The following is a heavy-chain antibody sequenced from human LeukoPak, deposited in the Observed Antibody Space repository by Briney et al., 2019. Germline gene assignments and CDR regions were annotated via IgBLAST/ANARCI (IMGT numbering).Heavy chain of an antibody. D-gene: IGHD3-3*01. V-gene: IGHV4-59*01. J-gene: IGHJ4*02. CDR1: GGSISSYY. Sequence: SETLSLTCTVSGGSISSYYWSWIRQPPGKGLEWIGYIYYSGSTNYNPSLKSRVTISVDTSKNQFSLKLSSVTAADTAVYYCARGDGVVIISNWGQGTLVTVSS. CDR2: IYYSGST. CDR3: ARGDGVVIISN.